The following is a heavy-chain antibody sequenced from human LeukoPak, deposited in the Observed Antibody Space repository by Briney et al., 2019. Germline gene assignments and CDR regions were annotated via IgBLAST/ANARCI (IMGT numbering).Heavy chain of an antibody. CDR3: ATDRAWFDP. V-gene: IGHV3-15*01. Sequence: GGSLTLSCAASGITFSTAWMSWFRQAPGKGLEWVGRIKSKIGGATADYAAPVKDRFAISRDDSKNTLYLQMNSLKTEDTAVYYCATDRAWFDPWGQGTLVTVSS. D-gene: IGHD3-10*01. CDR2: IKSKIGGATA. J-gene: IGHJ5*02. CDR1: GITFSTAW.